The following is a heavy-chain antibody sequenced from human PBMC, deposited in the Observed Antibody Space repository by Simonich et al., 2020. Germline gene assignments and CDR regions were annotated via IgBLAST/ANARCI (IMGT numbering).Heavy chain of an antibody. Sequence: GGGLVQPGASLRLSCAASGFTFSSYAMSWVRQAPGEGLEWVSAISGSGGSTYYADSVKGRFTISRDNSKNTLYLQMNSLRAEDTAVYYCAKDLGERITMIVVVIDAFDIWGQGTMVTVSS. CDR3: AKDLGERITMIVVVIDAFDI. D-gene: IGHD3-22*01. V-gene: IGHV3-23*01. CDR2: ISGSGGST. J-gene: IGHJ3*02. CDR1: GFTFSSYA.